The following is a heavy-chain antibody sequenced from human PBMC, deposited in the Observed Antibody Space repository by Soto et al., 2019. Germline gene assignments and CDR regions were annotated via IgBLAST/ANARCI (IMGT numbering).Heavy chain of an antibody. D-gene: IGHD6-13*01. CDR3: ARHPERIAQIGWFDP. CDR1: GVTFSSYG. Sequence: GGSLRLSCAASGVTFSSYGMNWVRQAPGKGLEWVSYISSSSTIYYADSVKGRFTISRDNAKNSLYLQMNSLRAEDTAVYYCARHPERIAQIGWFDPWGQGTLVTVSS. V-gene: IGHV3-48*01. J-gene: IGHJ5*02. CDR2: ISSSSTI.